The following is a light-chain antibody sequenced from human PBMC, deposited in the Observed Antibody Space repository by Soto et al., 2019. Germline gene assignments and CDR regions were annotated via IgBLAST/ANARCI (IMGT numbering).Light chain of an antibody. CDR1: QSLLHSNGYNY. CDR3: MHALHTPRT. J-gene: IGKJ2*01. V-gene: IGKV2-28*01. Sequence: DVVMTQSPLSLPVTPGEPASISCRSSQSLLHSNGYNYLDWYLQKPGQSPQLLIYLGSNRASGVPDRFSGSGSGTDFTLKISRVEAEDVGVYYCMHALHTPRTFGQGTKLEIQ. CDR2: LGS.